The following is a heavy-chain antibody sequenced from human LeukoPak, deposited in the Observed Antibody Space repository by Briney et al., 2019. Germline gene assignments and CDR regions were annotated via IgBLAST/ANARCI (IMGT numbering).Heavy chain of an antibody. CDR2: ISGSGGST. CDR3: ARGVTSGSDFDY. V-gene: IGHV3-23*01. CDR1: GFTFSSYA. D-gene: IGHD3-22*01. J-gene: IGHJ4*02. Sequence: GGSLRLSCAASGFTFSSYAMSWVRQAPGKGLEWVSAISGSGGSTYYADSVKGRFTISRDNSKNTLYLQMNSLRAEDTAVYYCARGVTSGSDFDYWGQGTLVTVSS.